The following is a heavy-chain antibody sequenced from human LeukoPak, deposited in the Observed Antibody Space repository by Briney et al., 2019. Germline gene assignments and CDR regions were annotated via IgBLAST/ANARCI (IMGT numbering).Heavy chain of an antibody. CDR2: IYTSGST. CDR3: ARHGSPEYCSSSSCYNWFDP. CDR1: GGSISSYY. D-gene: IGHD2-2*01. Sequence: PSETLSLTCTVSGGSISSYYWSWIRQPPGKGLEWIGYIYTSGSTNYNPSLKSRVTISVDTSKNQFSLNLSSVTAAGTAVYYCARHGSPEYCSSSSCYNWFDPWGQGTLVTVSS. J-gene: IGHJ5*02. V-gene: IGHV4-4*09.